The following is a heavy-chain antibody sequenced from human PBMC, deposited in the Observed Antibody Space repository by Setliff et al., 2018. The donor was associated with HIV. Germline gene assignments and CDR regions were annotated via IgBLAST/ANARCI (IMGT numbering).Heavy chain of an antibody. J-gene: IGHJ4*02. CDR2: IYYSGST. CDR3: ARGAYYDSSGLTLAFDY. D-gene: IGHD3-22*01. CDR1: GGSLTSGRYF. V-gene: IGHV4-39*07. Sequence: SETLSLTCNVSGGSLTSGRYFWGWIRQTPGKGLDWIGTIYYSGSTNYKPSLKSRVTISVDTSKNQFSLKLSSVTAADTAVYYCARGAYYDSSGLTLAFDYWGQGTLVTVSS.